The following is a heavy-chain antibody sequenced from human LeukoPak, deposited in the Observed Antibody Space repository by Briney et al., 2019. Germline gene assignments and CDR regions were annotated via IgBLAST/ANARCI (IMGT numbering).Heavy chain of an antibody. CDR2: INPNSGGT. D-gene: IGHD3-22*01. J-gene: IGHJ4*02. CDR1: GYTFTGYY. Sequence: ASVKVSCKASGYTFTGYYMHWVRQAPGQGLEWMGWINPNSGGTNYAQKFQGRVTMTRDTSISTAYMELSRLRPDDTAVYYCARGRPYYYDSSGYYYFDYWGQGTLVTVSS. V-gene: IGHV1-2*02. CDR3: ARGRPYYYDSSGYYYFDY.